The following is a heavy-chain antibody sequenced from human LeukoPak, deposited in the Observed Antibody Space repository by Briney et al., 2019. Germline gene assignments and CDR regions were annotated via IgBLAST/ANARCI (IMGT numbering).Heavy chain of an antibody. V-gene: IGHV3-23*01. CDR2: SGSGGST. CDR1: GGSISSSSYY. CDR3: AKDFWSGYYPNY. J-gene: IGHJ4*02. D-gene: IGHD3-3*01. Sequence: ETLSLTCTVSGGSISSSSYYWGWIRQPPGKGLEWVSGSGSGGSTHYADSVKGRFTISRDKSKNTLYLQMNSLRAEDTAIYYCAKDFWSGYYPNYWGQGTLVTVSS.